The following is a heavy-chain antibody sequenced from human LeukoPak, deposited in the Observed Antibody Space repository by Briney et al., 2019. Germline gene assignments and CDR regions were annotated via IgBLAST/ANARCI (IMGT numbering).Heavy chain of an antibody. Sequence: PGGSLRLSCAASGFTFSSYAMHWVRQAPGKGLEYVSAISSNGGSTYYANSVKGRFTISRDNSKNTLYLQMGSLRAEDMAVYYCARAGMYYYDSSGYGYWGQGTLVTVSS. CDR1: GFTFSSYA. V-gene: IGHV3-64*01. J-gene: IGHJ4*02. CDR3: ARAGMYYYDSSGYGY. D-gene: IGHD3-22*01. CDR2: ISSNGGST.